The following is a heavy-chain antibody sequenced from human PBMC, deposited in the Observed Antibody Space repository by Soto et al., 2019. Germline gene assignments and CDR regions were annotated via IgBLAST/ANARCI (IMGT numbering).Heavy chain of an antibody. CDR2: IIPIFGTA. J-gene: IGHJ6*02. CDR3: ARALFTVTPENSYYGMDV. CDR1: GGTFSSYA. D-gene: IGHD4-17*01. Sequence: SVKVSCKASGGTFSSYAISWVRQAPGQGLEWMGGIIPIFGTANYAQKFQGRVTITADKSTSTAYMELSSLRSEDTAVYYCARALFTVTPENSYYGMDVWCQGTTVTVYS. V-gene: IGHV1-69*06.